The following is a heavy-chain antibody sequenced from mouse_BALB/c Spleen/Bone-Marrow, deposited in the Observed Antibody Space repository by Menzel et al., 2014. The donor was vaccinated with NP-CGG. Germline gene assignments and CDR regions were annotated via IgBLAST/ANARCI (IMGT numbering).Heavy chain of an antibody. CDR2: INPSNDGA. V-gene: IGHV1S16*01. Sequence: VKLMESGAELVEPGASVKLSCKASGYTFTSYWMHWVKLRPGQGFEWIGEINPSNDGANYNEKFKRKATLTVDKSSSTAYMQLSSLTSEDSAVYYCTLSRDFDYWGQGTTLTVSS. CDR3: TLSRDFDY. CDR1: GYTFTSYW. J-gene: IGHJ2*01.